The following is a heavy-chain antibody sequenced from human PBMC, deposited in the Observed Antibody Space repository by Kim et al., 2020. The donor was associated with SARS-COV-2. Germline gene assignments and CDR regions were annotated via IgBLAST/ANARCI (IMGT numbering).Heavy chain of an antibody. D-gene: IGHD2-15*01. J-gene: IGHJ4*02. CDR2: IYHSGST. Sequence: SETLSLTCAVSGGSISSSNWWSWVRQPPGKGLEWIGEIYHSGSTNYNPSLKSRVTISVDKSKNQFSLKLSSVTAADTAVYYCARDSGGSYPSFGYWGQGTLVTVSS. V-gene: IGHV4-4*02. CDR1: GGSISSSNW. CDR3: ARDSGGSYPSFGY.